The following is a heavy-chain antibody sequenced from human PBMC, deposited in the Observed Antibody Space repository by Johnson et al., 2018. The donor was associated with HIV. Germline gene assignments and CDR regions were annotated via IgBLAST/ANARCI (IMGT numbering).Heavy chain of an antibody. V-gene: IGHV3-7*03. CDR1: GFTFDDYG. Sequence: MQLVESGGGLVQPGRSLRLSCAASGFTFDDYGMTWVRQAPGKGLEWVANIKQDGSEKYYVDSVKGRFTISRDNAKNSLYLQMNSLRAEDTAVYYCARDLHAFDIWGQGTMVTVSS. CDR2: IKQDGSEK. J-gene: IGHJ3*02. CDR3: ARDLHAFDI.